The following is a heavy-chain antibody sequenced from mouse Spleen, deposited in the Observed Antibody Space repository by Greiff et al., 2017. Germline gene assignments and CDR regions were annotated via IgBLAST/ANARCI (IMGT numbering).Heavy chain of an antibody. CDR1: GFTFSSYG. CDR3: ARHRDYDGDYYAMDY. CDR2: ISSGGSYT. Sequence: EVKLMESGGDLVKPGGSLKLSCAASGFTFSSYGMSWVRQTPDKRLEWVATISSGGSYTYYPDSVKGRFTISRDNAKNTLYLQMSSLKSEDTAMYYCARHRDYDGDYYAMDYWGQGTSVTVSS. D-gene: IGHD2-4*01. J-gene: IGHJ4*01. V-gene: IGHV5-6*01.